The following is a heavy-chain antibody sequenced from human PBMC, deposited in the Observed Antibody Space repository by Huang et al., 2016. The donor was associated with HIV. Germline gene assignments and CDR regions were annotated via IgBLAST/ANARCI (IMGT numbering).Heavy chain of an antibody. CDR2: INYSGTI. J-gene: IGHJ5*02. D-gene: IGHD3-16*01. CDR1: RGSLSGYY. V-gene: IGHV4-34*01. Sequence: QVQLYQWGAGLLRPSETLSLTCAVYRGSLSGYYWSWRRQSPEKGLEWIGEINYSGTINYNPSLKSRVTISVDTSKKQLSLKLKSVTAADTAVYYCAREVMTSFGGPFDPWGQGTLVAVSS. CDR3: AREVMTSFGGPFDP.